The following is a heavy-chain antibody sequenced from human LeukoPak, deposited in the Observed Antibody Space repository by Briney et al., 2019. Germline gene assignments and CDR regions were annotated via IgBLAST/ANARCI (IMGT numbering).Heavy chain of an antibody. Sequence: SETLSLTCTVSGGSISSYYWSWIRQPPGELLEWIGYIYYSGSTNYNPSFKSRVTISVDTSKNQFSLKLSSVTAADTAVYYCARAVAGSGYFDYWGQGTLVTVSS. D-gene: IGHD6-19*01. CDR1: GGSISSYY. CDR2: IYYSGST. J-gene: IGHJ4*02. V-gene: IGHV4-59*01. CDR3: ARAVAGSGYFDY.